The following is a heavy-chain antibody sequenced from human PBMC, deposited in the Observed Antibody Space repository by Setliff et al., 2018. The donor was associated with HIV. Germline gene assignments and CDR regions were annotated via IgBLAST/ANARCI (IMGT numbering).Heavy chain of an antibody. CDR1: GYTFTSYG. Sequence: GASVKVSCKASGYTFTSYGITWVRQAPGQGLEWMGWINPNGGGTKYAQKFQGRVTMTRDTSISTAYMELSSLRSDDTAVYYCARDDRAVATILWGQGTLVTVSS. J-gene: IGHJ4*02. D-gene: IGHD5-12*01. CDR3: ARDDRAVATIL. CDR2: INPNGGGT. V-gene: IGHV1-2*02.